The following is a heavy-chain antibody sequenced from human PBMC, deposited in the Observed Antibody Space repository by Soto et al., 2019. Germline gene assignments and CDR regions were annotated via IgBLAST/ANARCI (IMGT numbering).Heavy chain of an antibody. J-gene: IGHJ4*02. Sequence: SETLSLTCTVSGGSIIGHAWIFFRHPAGRGLEWIGHIYPSGSTSYNPSLRSRVTMSLDTSNNQIFLNLTSVTAADTAVFYCVRGRSYSVYDFWGPGTLVTVS. CDR1: GGSIIGHA. D-gene: IGHD5-12*01. CDR2: IYPSGST. V-gene: IGHV4-4*07. CDR3: VRGRSYSVYDF.